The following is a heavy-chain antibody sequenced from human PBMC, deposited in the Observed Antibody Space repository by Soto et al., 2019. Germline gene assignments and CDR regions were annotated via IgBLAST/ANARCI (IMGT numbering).Heavy chain of an antibody. Sequence: EVQLLESGGGLVEPGGSLRLSCAASGFTFSNYGINWVRQAPGKGLEWVSGISNSGGTYYTDSVKGRSTISRDNSKNTMYLQMNSLRGEDKAVYYCSVITEGYWGQGILVTVSS. CDR2: ISNSGGT. CDR1: GFTFSNYG. D-gene: IGHD3-16*02. J-gene: IGHJ4*02. V-gene: IGHV3-23*01. CDR3: SVITEGY.